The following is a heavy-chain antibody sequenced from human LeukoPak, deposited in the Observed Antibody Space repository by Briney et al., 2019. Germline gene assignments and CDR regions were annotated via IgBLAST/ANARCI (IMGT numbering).Heavy chain of an antibody. CDR2: INPNSGDT. Sequence: ASVKVSCKASGYTFTGYYMHWVRRAPGQGLEWVGWINPNSGDTKYAQKFQGRVTMTRDTSISTVYMELTRLTSDDTAVYYCARGPYYYDTSSFYFGYWGQGTLVTVSS. CDR1: GYTFTGYY. CDR3: ARGPYYYDTSSFYFGY. V-gene: IGHV1-2*02. J-gene: IGHJ4*02. D-gene: IGHD3-22*01.